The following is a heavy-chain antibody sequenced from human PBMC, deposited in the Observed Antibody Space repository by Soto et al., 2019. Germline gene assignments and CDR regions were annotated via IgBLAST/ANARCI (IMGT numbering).Heavy chain of an antibody. CDR2: LYWDNTR. Sequence: QITLKVSRPTLVKPTQTLTLTCSFSVFSLYTRGVGVACVRQPPAKALEWLAPLYWDNTRRYSPSLKNSLTIAKGTSENQVVLTMTNMEPEDTGTYYCARYTTDTYYDVWGNGTNATVAS. CDR3: ARYTTDTYYDV. V-gene: IGHV2-5*02. CDR1: VFSLYTRGVG. J-gene: IGHJ6*04. D-gene: IGHD3-3*01.